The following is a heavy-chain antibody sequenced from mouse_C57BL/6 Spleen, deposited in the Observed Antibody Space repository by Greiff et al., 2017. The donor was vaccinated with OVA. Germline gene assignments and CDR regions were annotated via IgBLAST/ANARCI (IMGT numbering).Heavy chain of an antibody. Sequence: QVQLKQSGAELVKPGASVKISCKASGYAFSSYWMNWVKQRPGKGLEWIGQIYPGDGDTNYNGKFKGKATLTADKSSSTAYMQLSSLTSEDSAVYFCARWDYYGSSPSYAMDYWGQGTSVTVSS. CDR3: ARWDYYGSSPSYAMDY. CDR1: GYAFSSYW. CDR2: IYPGDGDT. D-gene: IGHD1-1*01. J-gene: IGHJ4*01. V-gene: IGHV1-80*01.